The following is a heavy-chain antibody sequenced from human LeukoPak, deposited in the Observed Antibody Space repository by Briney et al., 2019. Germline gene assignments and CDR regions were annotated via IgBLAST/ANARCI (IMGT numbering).Heavy chain of an antibody. CDR2: IIPIFGTA. CDR1: GGTFSSYA. D-gene: IGHD3-10*01. V-gene: IGHV1-69*05. Sequence: SVKVSCKASGGTFSSYAISWVRQAPGQGLEWMGGIIPIFGTANYAQKFQGRVTMTRNTSISTAYMELSSLRSEDTAVYYCARVKTSYGSGSYYSYWGQGTLVTVSS. J-gene: IGHJ4*02. CDR3: ARVKTSYGSGSYYSY.